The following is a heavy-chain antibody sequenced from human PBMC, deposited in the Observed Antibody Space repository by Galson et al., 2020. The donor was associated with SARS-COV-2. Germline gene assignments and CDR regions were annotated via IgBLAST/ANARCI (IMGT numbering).Heavy chain of an antibody. D-gene: IGHD2-15*01. V-gene: IGHV3-30*18. Sequence: TGGSLRLSCAASGFVFSNFGMDWVRQAPGKGLEWVARISSHGSKTYYGGSVKGRFTISRDNSENTLFLQMNTLSDDDTAVYYCAKLPCDS. CDR2: ISSHGSKT. CDR1: GFVFSNFG. CDR3: AKLPCDS. J-gene: IGHJ5*01.